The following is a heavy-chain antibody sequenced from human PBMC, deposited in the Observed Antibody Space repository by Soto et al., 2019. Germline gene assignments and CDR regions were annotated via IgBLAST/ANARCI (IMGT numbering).Heavy chain of an antibody. Sequence: PGGSLRLSCAASGFIVSSNYMSWVRQAPGKGLEWVSVIYSGGSTDYAVSVQGRFTISRDNSKNTLYLQMNSLRAEDTAVYYCARDRNSYDSSGLDYWGQGTLVTVSS. CDR3: ARDRNSYDSSGLDY. D-gene: IGHD3-22*01. V-gene: IGHV3-53*01. CDR2: IYSGGST. CDR1: GFIVSSNY. J-gene: IGHJ4*02.